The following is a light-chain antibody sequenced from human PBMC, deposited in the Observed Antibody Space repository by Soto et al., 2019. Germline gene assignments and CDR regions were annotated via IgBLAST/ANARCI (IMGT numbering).Light chain of an antibody. Sequence: QSVLTQPRSVSGSPGQSVTISCTGTSSDVGGYNYVSWYQQHPGKAPKLMIYDVSKRPSGVPDRFSGSKSGNTASLTISGLQAEDEADYYCCSYAGSYYGFGTGTKPTVL. CDR3: CSYAGSYYG. CDR1: SSDVGGYNY. CDR2: DVS. J-gene: IGLJ1*01. V-gene: IGLV2-11*01.